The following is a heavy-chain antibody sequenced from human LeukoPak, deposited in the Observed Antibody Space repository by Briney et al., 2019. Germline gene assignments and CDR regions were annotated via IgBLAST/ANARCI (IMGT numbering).Heavy chain of an antibody. D-gene: IGHD3-22*01. CDR1: GFTFSSYG. CDR2: ISHDAKST. CDR3: AKDGGNYYDTAGNHLMRSYMDV. Sequence: GGSLRLSCATSGFTFSSYGMHWVRQVPGKGLEWVTVISHDAKSTYHVDSVKGRFTISRDNSKNMLYLQMNSLRAEDTAVYYCAKDGGNYYDTAGNHLMRSYMDVWGKGTTVTVSS. V-gene: IGHV3-30*18. J-gene: IGHJ6*04.